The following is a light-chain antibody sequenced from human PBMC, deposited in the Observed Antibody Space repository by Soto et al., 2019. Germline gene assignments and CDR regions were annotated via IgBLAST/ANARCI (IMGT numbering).Light chain of an antibody. V-gene: IGKV3-20*01. CDR3: QQYGGSSWT. J-gene: IGKJ1*01. CDR2: GAS. CDR1: QSISSTY. Sequence: EIVLTQSPGTLSLSPGERATLSCRASQSISSTYLAWYQQKPGQAPRLLIYGASSRATGIPDRFSGRGSGTDFTLTISRLEPEDFAVYYCQQYGGSSWTFGQGTKVEIK.